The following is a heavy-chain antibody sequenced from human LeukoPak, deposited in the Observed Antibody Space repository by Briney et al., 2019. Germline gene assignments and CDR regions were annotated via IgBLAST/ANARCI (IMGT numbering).Heavy chain of an antibody. V-gene: IGHV3-66*01. J-gene: IGHJ4*02. CDR3: ARGLLQLTPYYFDY. CDR2: IHNDGRT. Sequence: PGGSLRLSCAASGFDVSVNYMNWIRQSPEKGLEWVSIIHNDGRTYYADSVKGRLNTVSLQMDSLRVDDTGIYYCARGLLQLTPYYFDYWGQGALVTVSS. D-gene: IGHD1-1*01. CDR1: GFDVSVNY.